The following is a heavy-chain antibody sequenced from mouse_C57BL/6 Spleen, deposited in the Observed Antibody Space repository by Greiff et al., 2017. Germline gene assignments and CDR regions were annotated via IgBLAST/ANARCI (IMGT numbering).Heavy chain of an antibody. J-gene: IGHJ2*01. CDR1: GYTFTDYE. D-gene: IGHD1-1*01. Sequence: QVQLQQSGAELVRPGASVTLSCKASGYTFTDYEMHWVKQTPVHGLEWIGAIDPETGGTAYNQKFKGKAILTADKSSSTAYMELRSLTSEDSAVYYCTGRAPNYYGSREDFDYWGQGTTLTVSS. CDR3: TGRAPNYYGSREDFDY. V-gene: IGHV1-15*01. CDR2: IDPETGGT.